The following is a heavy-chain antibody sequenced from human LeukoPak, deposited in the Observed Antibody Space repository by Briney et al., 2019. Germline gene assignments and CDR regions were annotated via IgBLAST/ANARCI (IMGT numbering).Heavy chain of an antibody. J-gene: IGHJ4*02. D-gene: IGHD3-10*01. Sequence: PGGSLRLSCAASGLTFNNYGMHWVRQAPGKGLERLAFIRYDGSNKYYADSVKGRFTTSRDNSKNTLYLQMNSLRAEDTAVYYCATDDYYGSGSYLDYWGQGTLVTVSS. V-gene: IGHV3-30*02. CDR2: IRYDGSNK. CDR1: GLTFNNYG. CDR3: ATDDYYGSGSYLDY.